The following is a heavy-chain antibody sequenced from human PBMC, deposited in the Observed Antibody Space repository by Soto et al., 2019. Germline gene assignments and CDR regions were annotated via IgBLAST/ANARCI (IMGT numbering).Heavy chain of an antibody. CDR3: ARGIPATATPDY. V-gene: IGHV1-8*01. D-gene: IGHD2-15*01. CDR2: MNPNSGNT. CDR1: GYTFTSYD. J-gene: IGHJ4*02. Sequence: ASVKVSCKASGYTFTSYDINWVRQATGQGLEWMGWMNPNSGNTGYAQKFQGRVTMTRNTSISTAYMELSSLRSEDTAVYYCARGIPATATPDYWGQGTLVTVSS.